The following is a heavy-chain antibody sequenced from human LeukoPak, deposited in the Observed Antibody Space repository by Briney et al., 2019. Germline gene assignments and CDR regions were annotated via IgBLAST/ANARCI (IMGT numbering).Heavy chain of an antibody. CDR2: IYYSGST. V-gene: IGHV4-39*07. CDR3: ARRGGYYDSSGYYY. CDR1: GGSISSSSYY. Sequence: KPSETLSLTCTVSGGSISSSSYYWGWIRQPPGKGLEWIGSIYYSGSTYYNPSLKSRVTISVDTSKNQFSLKLSSVTAADTAVYYCARRGGYYDSSGYYYWGQGTLVTVSS. D-gene: IGHD3-22*01. J-gene: IGHJ4*02.